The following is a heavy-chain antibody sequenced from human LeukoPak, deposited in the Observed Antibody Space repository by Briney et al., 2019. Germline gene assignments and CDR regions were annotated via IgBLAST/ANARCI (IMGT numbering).Heavy chain of an antibody. D-gene: IGHD6-13*01. CDR2: ISWSSGII. J-gene: IGHJ4*02. CDR3: AKGLYSSSWYGDY. V-gene: IGHV3-9*01. Sequence: GGSLRLSCAASGFTFDDHGMHWVRQAPGKGLEWVSGISWSSGIIGYADSVKGRFTISRDNSKNTLYLQMNSLRAEDTAVYYCAKGLYSSSWYGDYWGQGTLVTVSS. CDR1: GFTFDDHG.